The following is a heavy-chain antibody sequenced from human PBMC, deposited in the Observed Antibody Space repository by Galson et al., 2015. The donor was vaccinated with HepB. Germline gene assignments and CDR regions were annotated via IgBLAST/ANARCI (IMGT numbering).Heavy chain of an antibody. V-gene: IGHV3-64*01. CDR3: ARGTFDFWSGYLVGYYYGMDV. CDR1: GFTFSSYA. J-gene: IGHJ6*02. Sequence: SLRLSCAASGFTFSSYAMHWVRQAPGKGLEYVSAISSNGGSTYYANSVKGRFTISRDNSKNTLYLQMGSLRAEDMAVYYCARGTFDFWSGYLVGYYYGMDVWGQGTTVTVSS. CDR2: ISSNGGST. D-gene: IGHD3-3*01.